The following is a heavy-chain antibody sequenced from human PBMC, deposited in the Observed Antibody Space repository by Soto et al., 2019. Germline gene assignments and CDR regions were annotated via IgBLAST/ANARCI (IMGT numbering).Heavy chain of an antibody. D-gene: IGHD3-9*01. J-gene: IGHJ2*01. V-gene: IGHV3-15*07. CDR3: TTHSRTTVPEVRFDL. Sequence: EVQLEVSGGGVVMAGGSLRLSCAASGFTFHNAWINWVRQPPGGGLEWVGRIRRQSDGGAGDDAAPVKGRFVVSRDDSKNMGNLQMRSLKIEHTAVFYSTTHSRTTVPEVRFDLWGRGTQVTAPS. CDR1: GFTFHNAW. CDR2: IRRQSDGGAG.